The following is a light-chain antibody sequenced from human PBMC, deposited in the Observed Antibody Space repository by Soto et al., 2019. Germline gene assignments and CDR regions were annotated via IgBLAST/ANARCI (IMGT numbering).Light chain of an antibody. CDR3: QQFHSWSVT. Sequence: IAMTQSPANLSASPGESATLSCGASQIIFNSLAWYQHKPGQAPRLLIYRAFTRATGVPARFSGSGSGTEFTLTISGLQSEDYAVYYCQQFHSWSVTFGGGTKVDIK. J-gene: IGKJ4*02. CDR2: RAF. V-gene: IGKV3-15*01. CDR1: QIIFNS.